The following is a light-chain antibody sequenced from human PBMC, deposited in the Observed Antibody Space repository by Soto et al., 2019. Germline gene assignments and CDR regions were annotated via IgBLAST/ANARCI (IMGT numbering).Light chain of an antibody. Sequence: QSALTQPASVSGSPGQSITISCTGTSSDIGRYNHVSWYQQHPGKAPKVMIYDVSNRPSGVAIRFSGSKSGNTASLTISGLQAEDEADYYCSSYATSGSQIFGGGTKLTVL. CDR3: SSYATSGSQI. J-gene: IGLJ2*01. CDR2: DVS. CDR1: SSDIGRYNH. V-gene: IGLV2-14*01.